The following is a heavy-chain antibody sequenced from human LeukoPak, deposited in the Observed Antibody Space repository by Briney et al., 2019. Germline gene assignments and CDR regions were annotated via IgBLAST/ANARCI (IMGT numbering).Heavy chain of an antibody. CDR3: ARDIGLRYKWNGFDY. D-gene: IGHD1-20*01. V-gene: IGHV1-2*02. CDR1: GYTFTGYY. CDR2: VNPNSGGT. J-gene: IGHJ4*02. Sequence: GASVKVSCKASGYTFTGYYIHWVRQAPGQGLEWMGWVNPNSGGTNHAQNFQGRVTMTRDTSISTVYMELNSLRSDDTAVYYCARDIGLRYKWNGFDYWGQGTLVTVSS.